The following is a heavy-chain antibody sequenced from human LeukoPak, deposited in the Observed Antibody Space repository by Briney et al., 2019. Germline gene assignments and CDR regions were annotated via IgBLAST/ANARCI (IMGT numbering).Heavy chain of an antibody. CDR1: GYTFTDYY. CDR2: INPNSGGT. CDR3: ARDRDADY. D-gene: IGHD2-21*02. V-gene: IGHV1-2*06. J-gene: IGHJ4*02. Sequence: RASVKVSRKASGYTFTDYYVHWLQQTPGQGLEWMRRINPNSGGTNYAQKFQGRVTMTRDTSIGTAYMELSSLTSDDTAVYYCARDRDADYWGQGTLVTVSS.